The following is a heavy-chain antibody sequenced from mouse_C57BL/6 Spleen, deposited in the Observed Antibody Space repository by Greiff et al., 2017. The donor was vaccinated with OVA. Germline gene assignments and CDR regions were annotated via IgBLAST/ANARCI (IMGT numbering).Heavy chain of an antibody. D-gene: IGHD2-12*01. CDR1: GYTFTSYW. J-gene: IGHJ3*01. V-gene: IGHV1-53*01. CDR3: ARGEYYTLAWFAY. Sequence: VQLQQPGTDLVKPGASVKLSCKASGYTFTSYWMNWVKQRPGQGLEWIGNINPSNGGTNYNEKFKSKAPLTVDKSSSTAYMQLSSLTSEDSAVYYCARGEYYTLAWFAYWGQGTLVTVSA. CDR2: INPSNGGT.